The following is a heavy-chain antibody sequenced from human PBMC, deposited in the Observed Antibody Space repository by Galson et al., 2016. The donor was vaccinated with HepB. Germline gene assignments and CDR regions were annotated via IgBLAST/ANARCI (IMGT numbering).Heavy chain of an antibody. Sequence: QSGAEVKKPGESLKISCTGSGYTFTNYRIAWVRQVPGKGLEWMGVLSPGDPETKYSPSFQDHVTFSVDRSLRTAYLQWDSLKASDTAIYYCARHSSTSIRVGLSYWGRGTLVTVSS. D-gene: IGHD2-2*01. CDR2: LSPGDPET. CDR1: GYTFTNYR. V-gene: IGHV5-51*01. J-gene: IGHJ4*02. CDR3: ARHSSTSIRVGLSY.